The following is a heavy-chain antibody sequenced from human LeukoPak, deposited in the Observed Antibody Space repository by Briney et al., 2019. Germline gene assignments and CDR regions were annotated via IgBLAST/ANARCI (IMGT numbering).Heavy chain of an antibody. V-gene: IGHV1-24*01. J-gene: IGHJ4*02. CDR2: FDPEDGET. CDR1: GYTLTELS. D-gene: IGHD3-10*01. Sequence: ASVKVSCKVSGYTLTELSMHWVRQAPGKGLEWMGGFDPEDGETIYAQKFQGRVTMTEDTSTDTAYMELSSLRSEDTAVYYCARLYGSGSYFAAPPLYYFDYWGQGTLVTVSS. CDR3: ARLYGSGSYFAAPPLYYFDY.